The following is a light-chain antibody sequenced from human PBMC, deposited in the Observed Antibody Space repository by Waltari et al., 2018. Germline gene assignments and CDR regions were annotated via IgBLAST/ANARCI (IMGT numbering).Light chain of an antibody. CDR1: QMVSTTS. J-gene: IGKJ3*01. Sequence: EFVLTQSPGTLSLSPGETATLSCRASQMVSTTSLGWYQQKPGQAPRLLIYVGSRKATGIPDRFRGSGSGIDFTLTISRLEPEDFAVYYCQQYGSSPLFAFGPGTKVDIK. V-gene: IGKV3-20*01. CDR3: QQYGSSPLFA. CDR2: VGS.